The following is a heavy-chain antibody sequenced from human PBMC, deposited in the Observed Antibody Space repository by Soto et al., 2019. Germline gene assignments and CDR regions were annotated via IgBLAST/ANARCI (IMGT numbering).Heavy chain of an antibody. V-gene: IGHV1-46*01. Sequence: ASVKVSCKASGYTLTSYYRRWVRQAPGQGLEWMGIINPSGGSTSYAQKFQGRVTMTRDTSTSTVYMELSSLRSEDTAVYYCARDRNYYDSSGYGNWFDPWGQGTLVTVSS. J-gene: IGHJ5*02. CDR3: ARDRNYYDSSGYGNWFDP. CDR2: INPSGGST. D-gene: IGHD3-22*01. CDR1: GYTLTSYY.